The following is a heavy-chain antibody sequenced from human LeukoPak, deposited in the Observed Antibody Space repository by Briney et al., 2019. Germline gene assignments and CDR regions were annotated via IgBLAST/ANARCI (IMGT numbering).Heavy chain of an antibody. CDR1: GFTSSSYG. D-gene: IGHD4-11*01. J-gene: IGHJ4*02. Sequence: GGSLRLSCAASGFTSSSYGMHWVRQAPGKGLEWVAFIRYDVSNKYYAGSVKGRFTISRDNSKNTLYLQMNSLRAEDTAVYYCAKGFSATVTTPNFDYWGQGTLVTVSS. CDR2: IRYDVSNK. V-gene: IGHV3-30*02. CDR3: AKGFSATVTTPNFDY.